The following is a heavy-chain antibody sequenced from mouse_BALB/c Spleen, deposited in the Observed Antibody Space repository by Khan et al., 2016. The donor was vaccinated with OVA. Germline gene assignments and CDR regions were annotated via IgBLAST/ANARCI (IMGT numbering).Heavy chain of an antibody. CDR3: ASGGYYIAY. Sequence: VQLQQSGAELVKPGASVKLSCTASGFNIKDTYMHWVKQRPEQGLEWLGRIDPANGNTKYDPKFPGKATIPADTSSNTAYPQLSSLTSEDTAVEYCASGGYYIAYWGQGTLVTVSA. V-gene: IGHV14-3*02. D-gene: IGHD2-3*01. CDR2: IDPANGNT. CDR1: GFNIKDTY. J-gene: IGHJ3*01.